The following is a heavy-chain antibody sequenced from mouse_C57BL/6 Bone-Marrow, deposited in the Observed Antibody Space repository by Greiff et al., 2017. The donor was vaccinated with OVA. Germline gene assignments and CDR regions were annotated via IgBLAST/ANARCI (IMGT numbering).Heavy chain of an antibody. CDR2: IYPGSGST. CDR1: GYTFTSYW. Sequence: VQLQQPGAELVKPGASVKMSCKASGYTFTSYWITWVKQRPGQGLEWIGDIYPGSGSTNYNQKFKGKAILTADKSSSTAYMELRSLTSEDSAVYYCTYDYYWGQGTTLTVSS. D-gene: IGHD2-4*01. V-gene: IGHV1-55*01. CDR3: TYDYY. J-gene: IGHJ2*01.